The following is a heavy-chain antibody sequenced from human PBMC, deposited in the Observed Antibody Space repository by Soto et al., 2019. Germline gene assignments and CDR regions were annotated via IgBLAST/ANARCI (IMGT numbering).Heavy chain of an antibody. D-gene: IGHD1-26*01. CDR1: GYSISCGCF. CDR3: ARESYSGSHSYDY. Sequence: PSETLSLTCAVSGYSISCGCFWGWLRQPPGKGLERIENLYNDGNTHYTPPLNSRVTMSVDTSKNQFSMKLNSVTAADTAVYYCARESYSGSHSYDYWGQGILVTVSS. J-gene: IGHJ4*02. CDR2: LYNDGNT. V-gene: IGHV4-38-2*02.